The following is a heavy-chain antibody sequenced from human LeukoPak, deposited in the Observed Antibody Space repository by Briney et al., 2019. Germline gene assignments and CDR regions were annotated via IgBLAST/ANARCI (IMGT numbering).Heavy chain of an antibody. CDR1: GASISDYY. CDR2: IYYIVST. Sequence: NPSETLSLTCTVSGASISDYYYSWVRQPPGKGLEWIGYIYYIVSTNYNPSLQSRVTISVDTSKNQCSLRLSSVTAADTAVYYCARCLAAQKFDYWGQGTLVTVSS. D-gene: IGHD6-6*01. J-gene: IGHJ4*02. CDR3: ARCLAAQKFDY. V-gene: IGHV4-59*01.